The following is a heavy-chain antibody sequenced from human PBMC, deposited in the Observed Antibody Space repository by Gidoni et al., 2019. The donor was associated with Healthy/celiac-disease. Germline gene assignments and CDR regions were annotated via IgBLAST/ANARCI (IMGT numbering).Heavy chain of an antibody. J-gene: IGHJ5*02. CDR2: INPNCGGI. Sequence: QVQLVQSGAAVKKPGASGKVSCKASGYTFTGDSMHWVRLARGHGLEWMGRINPNCGGINYEQNFQGGVSMPRDTSIITAYMELSRLRSDDTAVYYCARSRGIAVAGTWKIPNWFDPWGQGTLVTVSS. CDR1: GYTFTGDS. D-gene: IGHD6-13*01. CDR3: ARSRGIAVAGTWKIPNWFDP. V-gene: IGHV1-2*06.